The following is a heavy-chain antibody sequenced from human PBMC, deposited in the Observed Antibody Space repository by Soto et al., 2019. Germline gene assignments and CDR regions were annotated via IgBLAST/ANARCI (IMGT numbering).Heavy chain of an antibody. CDR3: ASPGDSSGYYSAYYYGMDV. J-gene: IGHJ6*02. Sequence: QVQLVQSGAEVKKPGSSVKVSCKASGGTFSSYAISWVRQAPGQGLEWMGGIIPIFGTANYAQKFQGRVTITADESTSTAYMELSSLRSEDTAVYYCASPGDSSGYYSAYYYGMDVWSQGTTVTVSS. D-gene: IGHD3-22*01. V-gene: IGHV1-69*01. CDR2: IIPIFGTA. CDR1: GGTFSSYA.